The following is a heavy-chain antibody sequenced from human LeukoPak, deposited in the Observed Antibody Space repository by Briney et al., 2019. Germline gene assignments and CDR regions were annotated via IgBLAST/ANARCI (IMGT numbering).Heavy chain of an antibody. CDR1: GGSISSYY. Sequence: SETLSLTCTVSGGSISSYYWSWIRQPPGKGLEWIGYIYYSGSTNYSPSLKSRVTISVDTSKNQFSLKLSSVTAADTAVYYCARVAIFGAPFDYWGQGTLVTVSS. CDR2: IYYSGST. CDR3: ARVAIFGAPFDY. V-gene: IGHV4-59*01. J-gene: IGHJ4*02. D-gene: IGHD3-3*01.